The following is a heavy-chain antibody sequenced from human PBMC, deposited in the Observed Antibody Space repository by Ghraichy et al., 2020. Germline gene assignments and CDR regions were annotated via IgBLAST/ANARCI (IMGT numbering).Heavy chain of an antibody. CDR2: ISGSDDSA. J-gene: IGHJ6*02. Sequence: GESLNISCAASGFTFSMYAMTWVRQAPGKGLLWVSAISGSDDSAYYADSVKGRFTISRDDSQNTLYLQMKSLSAEDTGVYFCAKDSGIAVAADYFYYGMDVWGQGTTVTVSS. D-gene: IGHD6-19*01. CDR3: AKDSGIAVAADYFYYGMDV. CDR1: GFTFSMYA. V-gene: IGHV3-23*01.